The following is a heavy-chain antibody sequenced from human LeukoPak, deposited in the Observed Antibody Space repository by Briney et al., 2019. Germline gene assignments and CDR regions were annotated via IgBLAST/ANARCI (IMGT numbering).Heavy chain of an antibody. Sequence: ASETLSLTCAVSVXSINSGYYWSWIRQPPGKGLEWIGEINHSGSTNYNPSLKSRVTISVDTSKNQFSLKLSSVTAADTAVYYCARDQYYFDWGQGTLVTVSS. CDR2: INHSGST. D-gene: IGHD3-10*01. V-gene: IGHV4-34*01. J-gene: IGHJ4*02. CDR1: VXSINSGYY. CDR3: ARDQYYFD.